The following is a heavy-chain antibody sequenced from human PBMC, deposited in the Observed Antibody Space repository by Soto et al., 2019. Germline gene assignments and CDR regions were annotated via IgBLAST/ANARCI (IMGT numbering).Heavy chain of an antibody. J-gene: IGHJ6*02. Sequence: EVQLVETGGGLIQPGGSLRLSCAASGFTVSSNYMGWVRQAPGKGLEWVSVIYSGGSTYYADSVKGRFTISRDNSKNTLYLQMNSLRAEDTAVYYCAREVSRAARPHYYYGMDVWGQGTTVTVSS. CDR1: GFTVSSNY. V-gene: IGHV3-53*02. CDR3: AREVSRAARPHYYYGMDV. D-gene: IGHD6-6*01. CDR2: IYSGGST.